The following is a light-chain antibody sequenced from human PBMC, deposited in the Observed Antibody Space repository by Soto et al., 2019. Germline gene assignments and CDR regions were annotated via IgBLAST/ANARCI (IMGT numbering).Light chain of an antibody. CDR1: QSVSSY. Sequence: EIVLTQSPATPSLSPGERATVSRRASQSVSSYLAWYQQKPGQAPRLLIYDASNRATGIPARFSGSGSGTDFTLTISSLEPEDFAVYYCQQRSNWPITFGQGTRLEIK. V-gene: IGKV3-11*01. CDR2: DAS. J-gene: IGKJ5*01. CDR3: QQRSNWPIT.